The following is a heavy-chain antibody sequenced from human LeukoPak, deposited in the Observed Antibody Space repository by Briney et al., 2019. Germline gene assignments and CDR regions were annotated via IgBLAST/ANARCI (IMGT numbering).Heavy chain of an antibody. J-gene: IGHJ3*02. D-gene: IGHD3-10*01. CDR2: ISYDGSNK. V-gene: IGHV3-30*04. CDR3: AKDQRITMVRGVIRGDAFDI. Sequence: PGRSLRLSCAASGFTFSSYAMHWVRQAPGKGLEWVAVISYDGSNKYYADPVKGRFTISRDNSKNTLYLQMNSLGAEDTAVYYCAKDQRITMVRGVIRGDAFDIWGQGTMVTVSS. CDR1: GFTFSSYA.